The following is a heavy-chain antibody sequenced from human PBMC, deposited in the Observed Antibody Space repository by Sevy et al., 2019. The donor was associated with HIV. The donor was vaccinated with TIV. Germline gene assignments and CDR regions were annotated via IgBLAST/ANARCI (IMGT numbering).Heavy chain of an antibody. CDR3: AREEQLVPTYYYYGMDV. J-gene: IGHJ6*02. CDR1: GGSISSYY. CDR2: IYTSGST. Sequence: SETLSLTCTVSGGSISSYYWSWIRQPAGKGLEWIGRIYTSGSTNYNPPLKSRVTMSVDTSKNQFSLKLSSVTAADTAVYYCAREEQLVPTYYYYGMDVWGQGTTVTVSS. V-gene: IGHV4-4*07. D-gene: IGHD6-13*01.